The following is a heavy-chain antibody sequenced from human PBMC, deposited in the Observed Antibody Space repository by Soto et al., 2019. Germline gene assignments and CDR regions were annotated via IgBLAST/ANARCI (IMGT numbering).Heavy chain of an antibody. Sequence: ASVKVSCKASGYTFTSYGISWVRQAPGQGLEWMGWISAYNGNTNYAQKLQGRVTMTTDTSTSTAYMELRSLRSDDTAVYYCARDVFDIGTNYATYYGLDVWGQGTRVTVSS. V-gene: IGHV1-18*01. J-gene: IGHJ6*02. CDR2: ISAYNGNT. CDR1: GYTFTSYG. CDR3: ARDVFDIGTNYATYYGLDV. D-gene: IGHD2-15*01.